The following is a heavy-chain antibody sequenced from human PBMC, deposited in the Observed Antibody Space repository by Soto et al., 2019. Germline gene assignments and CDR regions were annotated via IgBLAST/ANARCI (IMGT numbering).Heavy chain of an antibody. D-gene: IGHD2-15*01. V-gene: IGHV3-33*01. J-gene: IGHJ6*03. CDR2: IWYDGGYK. CDR3: ARYANCNGGSCYAPNGYYMDV. CDR1: GFTFSTYG. Sequence: QVQLVESGGGVVQPGRSLRLSCAASGFTFSTYGMHWVRQAPGKGLEWVAVIWYDGGYKYYADSVKGRFTISRDNSKNTLFLQVNSLRAEDTAVYYCARYANCNGGSCYAPNGYYMDVWGKGTTVTVSS.